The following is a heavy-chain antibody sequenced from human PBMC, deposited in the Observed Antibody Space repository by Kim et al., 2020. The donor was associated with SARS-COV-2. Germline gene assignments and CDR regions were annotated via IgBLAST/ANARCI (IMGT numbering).Heavy chain of an antibody. D-gene: IGHD3-3*01. CDR3: ARAYYDFWSGMHYYYYMDV. CDR1: GGSISSYY. V-gene: IGHV4-59*01. CDR2: IYYSGST. Sequence: SETLSLTCTVSGGSISSYYWSWIRQPPGKGLELIGYIYYSGSTNYNPSLKSRVTISVDTSKNQFSLKLSSVTAADTAVYYCARAYYDFWSGMHYYYYMDV. J-gene: IGHJ6*03.